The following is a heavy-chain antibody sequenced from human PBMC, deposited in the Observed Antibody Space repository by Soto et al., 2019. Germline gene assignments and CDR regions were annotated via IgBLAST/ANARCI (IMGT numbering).Heavy chain of an antibody. CDR2: IKSKTDGGTT. CDR3: TTHAPWTIVGVVIRRRDYYYMDV. Sequence: GSLRLSCAASGFTFSNAWMSWVRQAPGKGLEWVGRIKSKTDGGTTDYAAPVKGRFTISRDDSKNTLYLQMNSLKTEDTAVYYCTTHAPWTIVGVVIRRRDYYYMDVWGKGPRSPSP. V-gene: IGHV3-15*01. J-gene: IGHJ6*03. D-gene: IGHD3-3*01. CDR1: GFTFSNAW.